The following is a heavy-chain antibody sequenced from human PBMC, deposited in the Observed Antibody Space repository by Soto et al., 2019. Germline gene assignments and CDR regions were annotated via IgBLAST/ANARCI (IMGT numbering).Heavy chain of an antibody. CDR2: TYYRSKWYN. V-gene: IGHV6-1*01. CDR3: ARDGGIVATSDYYYYGMDV. Sequence: QTLSLTCAISGDSVSSNSAAWNWIRQSPSRGLEWLGRTYYRSKWYNDYAVSVKSRITINPDTSKNQFSLQLNSVTPEDTAVYYCARDGGIVATSDYYYYGMDVWGQGTTVTVSS. CDR1: GDSVSSNSAA. J-gene: IGHJ6*02. D-gene: IGHD5-12*01.